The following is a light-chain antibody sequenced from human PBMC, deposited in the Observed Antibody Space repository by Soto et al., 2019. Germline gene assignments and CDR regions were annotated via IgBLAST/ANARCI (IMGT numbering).Light chain of an antibody. V-gene: IGLV2-18*01. CDR1: SSDVGYYNR. CDR2: EVG. CDR3: SLYTSSTFYV. Sequence: QSVLTQPPSVSGSPGQSVTISCTGTSSDVGYYNRVSWYQQPPGTAPKLLIYEVGNRPSGVPDRFSGSKSGNTASLTISGLQAEDEVDYYCSLYTSSTFYVFGTGTKVTV. J-gene: IGLJ1*01.